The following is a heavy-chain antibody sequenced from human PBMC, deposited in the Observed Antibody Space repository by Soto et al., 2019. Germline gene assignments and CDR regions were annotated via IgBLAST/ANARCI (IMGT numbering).Heavy chain of an antibody. CDR2: IVVGSGNT. CDR1: GFTFTSSA. CDR3: AIKGYITGTTKLYSWFDP. D-gene: IGHD1-20*01. Sequence: EASVKVSFKASGFTFTSSAVQWLRQARGQRLEWIGWIVVGSGNTNYAQKFQERVTITRDMSTSTAYMELSSLRSEDTAVYYCAIKGYITGTTKLYSWFDPWGQGTLVTVSS. V-gene: IGHV1-58*01. J-gene: IGHJ5*02.